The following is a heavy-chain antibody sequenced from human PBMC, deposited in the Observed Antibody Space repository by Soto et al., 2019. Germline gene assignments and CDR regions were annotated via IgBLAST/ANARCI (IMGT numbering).Heavy chain of an antibody. J-gene: IGHJ6*02. CDR3: ASKIKGFYYGMDV. D-gene: IGHD3-3*01. V-gene: IGHV4-59*01. CDR1: RGSISNYY. CDR2: IDYSGGT. Sequence: PSETLSLTCTVSRGSISNYYWSWIRQPPGKGLEWIGYIDYSGGTHYNPSLKGRVNISEDRSKKQFSLRLSSVSAADTAMYYCASKIKGFYYGMDVWGQGTTVTVSS.